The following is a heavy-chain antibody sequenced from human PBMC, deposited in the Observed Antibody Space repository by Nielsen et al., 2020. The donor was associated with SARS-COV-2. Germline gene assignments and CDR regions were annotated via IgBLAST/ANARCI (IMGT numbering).Heavy chain of an antibody. J-gene: IGHJ4*02. D-gene: IGHD3-22*01. CDR2: ISGSGGSK. V-gene: IGHV3-23*01. CDR1: GFIFSSYA. Sequence: SCAASGFIFSSYAMSWVRQAPGKGLERVSAISGSGGSKYYADSVKGRSTISRDNSKNTLDLQMNSLRAEDTAVYYCAKGRITMLVVVNLDYWGQGTLVTVSS. CDR3: AKGRITMLVVVNLDY.